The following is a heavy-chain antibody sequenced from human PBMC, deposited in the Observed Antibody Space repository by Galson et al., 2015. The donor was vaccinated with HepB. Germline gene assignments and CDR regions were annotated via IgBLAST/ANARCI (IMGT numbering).Heavy chain of an antibody. CDR2: IRAYNGNT. J-gene: IGHJ4*02. CDR1: GYMFTNYG. V-gene: IGHV1-18*01. D-gene: IGHD6-19*01. Sequence: SVKVSCKASGYMFTNYGISWVRQAPGQGLEWRGWIRAYNGNTNYAQNVQGRVTMTTDTSTSTAYMELRSLRSDDTAGYYCARLNGWCWVDYWGQGTLVTVSS. CDR3: ARLNGWCWVDY.